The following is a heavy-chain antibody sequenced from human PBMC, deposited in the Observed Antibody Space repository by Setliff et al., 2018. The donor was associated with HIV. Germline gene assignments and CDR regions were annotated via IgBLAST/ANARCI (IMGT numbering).Heavy chain of an antibody. J-gene: IGHJ4*02. D-gene: IGHD3-3*01. Sequence: TSETLSLTCNVLDFSIGATSYYWGWIRQPPGKGLQWIGSVYYNGDTKYNPSLKSRLVISVDKTKNQFSLMLNSLTVADTAVYYCARLGYYNLWSGYWTDTWGQGKSVNRLL. CDR3: ARLGYYNLWSGYWTDT. CDR2: VYYNGDT. CDR1: DFSIGATSYY. V-gene: IGHV4-39*01.